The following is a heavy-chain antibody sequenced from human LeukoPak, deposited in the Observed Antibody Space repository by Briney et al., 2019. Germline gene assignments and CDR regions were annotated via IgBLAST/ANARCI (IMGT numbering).Heavy chain of an antibody. J-gene: IGHJ4*02. D-gene: IGHD3-10*01. CDR2: IKQDGSEA. Sequence: GGSLRLSCAASEFTFNRYWMSWVRQAPGKGLQWVANIKQDGSEAHYVDSVKGRFTISRDNAKNSLSLQMNSLNVDDTGVYFCTRDALFGSGRTHLDFWSQGNLVSVSS. V-gene: IGHV3-7*04. CDR1: EFTFNRYW. CDR3: TRDALFGSGRTHLDF.